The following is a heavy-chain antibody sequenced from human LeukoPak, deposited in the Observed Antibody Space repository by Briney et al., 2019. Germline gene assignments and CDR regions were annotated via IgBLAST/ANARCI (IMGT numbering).Heavy chain of an antibody. V-gene: IGHV4-39*06. Sequence: SETLSLTCIVSGGSISTNTYYSGWIRLPPGKGLEWIGEIHHRGTTYYNPSLRSRVTISVDTSKNQFALRLTSVTAADTAVYYCARVTYNGYQHFDYWGQGNLVTVS. CDR1: GGSISTNTYY. J-gene: IGHJ4*02. CDR3: ARVTYNGYQHFDY. CDR2: IHHRGTT. D-gene: IGHD3-10*01.